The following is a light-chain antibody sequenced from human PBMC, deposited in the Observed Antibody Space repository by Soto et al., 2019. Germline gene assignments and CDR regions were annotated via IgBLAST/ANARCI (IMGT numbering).Light chain of an antibody. V-gene: IGKV3D-11*03. CDR3: HQRQSWPRT. CDR2: QTY. J-gene: IGKJ4*01. Sequence: SLLRRSKARLCSVQGKSVALGGRRSQYINTRLAWYQHRPGQAPRLLIYQTYIRAAGIPARFSARRSGTDFIRLRSRLPREDFPPYYCHQRQSWPRTFREGTQVEIK. CDR1: QYINTR.